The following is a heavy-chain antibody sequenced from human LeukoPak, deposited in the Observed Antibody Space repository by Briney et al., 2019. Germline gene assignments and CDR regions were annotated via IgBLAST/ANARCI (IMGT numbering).Heavy chain of an antibody. CDR1: GGSISSYY. CDR3: AREEELEGPYFDY. CDR2: IYTSGST. J-gene: IGHJ4*02. V-gene: IGHV4-4*07. Sequence: PSETLFLTCTVSGGSISSYYWSWIRQPAGKGLEWIGRIYTSGSTNYNPSLKSRVTISVDKSKNQFSLKLSSVTAADTAVYYCAREEELEGPYFDYWGQGTLVTVSS. D-gene: IGHD1-1*01.